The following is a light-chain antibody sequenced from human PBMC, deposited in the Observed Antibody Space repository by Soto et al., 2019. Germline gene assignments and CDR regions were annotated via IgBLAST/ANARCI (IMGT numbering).Light chain of an antibody. Sequence: DIQMTQSPSIVSASVGDRVTIACRASQSISGWLAWYQQKPGKAPKLLIYKASSLKSGVPSRFSGRGSGTEFTLTISSLQPDDFAAYYCHQYNSSPGTFGQGTKVEV. CDR1: QSISGW. J-gene: IGKJ1*01. V-gene: IGKV1-5*03. CDR2: KAS. CDR3: HQYNSSPGT.